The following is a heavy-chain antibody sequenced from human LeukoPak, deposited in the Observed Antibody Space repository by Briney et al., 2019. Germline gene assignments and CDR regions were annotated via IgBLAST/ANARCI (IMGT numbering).Heavy chain of an antibody. V-gene: IGHV4-59*01. D-gene: IGHD3-16*01. CDR3: ARDGVWGYYFDY. Sequence: SETLSLTCTVSGGSISSYYWSWIRQPPGKGLEWIGYIYYSGSTNYNSSLKSRVTISVDTSKNQFSLKLSSVTAADTAVYYCARDGVWGYYFDYWGQGTLVTVSS. J-gene: IGHJ4*02. CDR1: GGSISSYY. CDR2: IYYSGST.